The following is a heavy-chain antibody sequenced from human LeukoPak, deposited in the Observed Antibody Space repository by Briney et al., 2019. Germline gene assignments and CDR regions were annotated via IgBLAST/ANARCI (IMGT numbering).Heavy chain of an antibody. V-gene: IGHV4-59*08. J-gene: IGHJ3*02. CDR1: GGSISTYY. CDR2: IYYSGST. Sequence: PSETLSLTCTVSGGSISTYYWSWIRQPPGKGLEWIGYIYYSGSTNYNPSLKSRVTISVDTSKNQFSLKLSSVTAADTAVYYCARHLNDILTGYYKDAFDIWGQGTMVTVSS. D-gene: IGHD3-9*01. CDR3: ARHLNDILTGYYKDAFDI.